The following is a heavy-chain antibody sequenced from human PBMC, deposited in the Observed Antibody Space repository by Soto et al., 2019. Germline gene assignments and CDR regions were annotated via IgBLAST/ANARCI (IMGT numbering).Heavy chain of an antibody. Sequence: TGGSLRLSCAASGFTFISYSIVWVRRAPGKGLEWLSYIFTTGTTMYYADSVKGRFTVSRDNAKNSVFLLLNSLRAEDTAVYYCARDKDWAFDYWGQGT. CDR2: IFTTGTTM. J-gene: IGHJ4*02. CDR1: GFTFISYS. D-gene: IGHD3-9*01. CDR3: ARDKDWAFDY. V-gene: IGHV3-48*03.